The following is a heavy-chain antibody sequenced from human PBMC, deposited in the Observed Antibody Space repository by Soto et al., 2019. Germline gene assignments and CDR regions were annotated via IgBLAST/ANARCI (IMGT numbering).Heavy chain of an antibody. CDR2: IIPILGIA. J-gene: IGHJ4*02. CDR1: GGTFSSYT. D-gene: IGHD3-3*01. V-gene: IGHV1-69*02. CDR3: ASDRVHYDFWSGYYDY. Sequence: QVQLVQSGAEVKKPGSSVKVSCKASGGTFSSYTISWVRQAPGQGLEWMGRIIPILGIANYAQKFQGRVTITADKSTSTAYMELRSLRSEDTAVYYCASDRVHYDFWSGYYDYWGQGTLVTVSS.